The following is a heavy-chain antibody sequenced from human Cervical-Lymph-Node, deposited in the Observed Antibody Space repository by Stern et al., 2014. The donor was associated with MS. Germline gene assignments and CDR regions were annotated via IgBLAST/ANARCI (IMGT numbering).Heavy chain of an antibody. CDR2: IDWDDDE. CDR3: ARMTPKSGATNFDY. CDR1: GFSLNTTRTR. D-gene: IGHD1-26*01. V-gene: IGHV2-70*04. J-gene: IGHJ4*02. Sequence: QVTLKESGPALVKPTQTLTLTCTFSGFSLNTTRTRVNWIRPPPGKGLAWLARIDWDDDECYSTSLRTRLAVSKDTSKNQVVLTMTNMDPVDTATYFCARMTPKSGATNFDYWGPGMLVTVSS.